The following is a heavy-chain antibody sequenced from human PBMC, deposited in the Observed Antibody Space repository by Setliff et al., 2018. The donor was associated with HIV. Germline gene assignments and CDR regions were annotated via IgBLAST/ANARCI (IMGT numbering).Heavy chain of an antibody. J-gene: IGHJ4*02. CDR3: ARVPRFGYCGGDCPDY. CDR1: GASFSGYY. CDR2: IQHSGRI. V-gene: IGHV4-34*01. D-gene: IGHD2-21*02. Sequence: PSETLSLTCAVYGASFSGYYWSWVRQPPGKGLEWIGEIQHSGRINYNPSLRSRVTTSVDTSKNQFSLRLRSVTAADTAMYYCARVPRFGYCGGDCPDYWGQGTLVTVSS.